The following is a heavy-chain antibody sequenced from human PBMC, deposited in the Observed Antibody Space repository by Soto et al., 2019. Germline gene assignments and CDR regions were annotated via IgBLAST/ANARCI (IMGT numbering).Heavy chain of an antibody. V-gene: IGHV1-69*01. Sequence: QVQLVQSGAEVKKPGSSVKVSCTASGGTFSSYAISWVRQAPGQGLEWMGGIIPIFGTANYAQKFQGRVTITADESTSTAYMELSSLRAEDTAVYYCARAPVAHANYYDSSGSDYWGQGALVTVSS. CDR3: ARAPVAHANYYDSSGSDY. D-gene: IGHD3-22*01. CDR2: IIPIFGTA. CDR1: GGTFSSYA. J-gene: IGHJ4*02.